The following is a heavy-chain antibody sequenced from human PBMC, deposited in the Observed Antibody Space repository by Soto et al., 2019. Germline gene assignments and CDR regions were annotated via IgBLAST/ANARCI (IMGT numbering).Heavy chain of an antibody. D-gene: IGHD3-22*01. CDR2: IVPIVDTS. Sequence: GASVKVSCKTSGGTFSSYAISWVRQAPGQGLEWMGGIVPIVDTSTYAQKFQGRVTITADESTSTVYMELSSLRSDDTAVYYCARSLLGNHYDSDGLDNWGQGTLVTVSS. V-gene: IGHV1-69*13. J-gene: IGHJ4*02. CDR3: ARSLLGNHYDSDGLDN. CDR1: GGTFSSYA.